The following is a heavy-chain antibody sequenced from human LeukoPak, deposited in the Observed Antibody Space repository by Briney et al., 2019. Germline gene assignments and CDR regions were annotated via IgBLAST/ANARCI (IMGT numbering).Heavy chain of an antibody. CDR1: GYTFTSYA. CDR2: INTYTGNT. D-gene: IGHD3-22*01. CDR3: ARDRAHPDIVVVAFDY. J-gene: IGHJ4*02. Sequence: ASVKASCKASGYTFTSYAMNWVRQAPGQGLEWMGCINTYTGNTTYAQGFTGRFVFSLDTSVSTAYLLISTLKAEDTAVYYCARDRAHPDIVVVAFDYWGQGTLVTVSS. V-gene: IGHV7-4-1*02.